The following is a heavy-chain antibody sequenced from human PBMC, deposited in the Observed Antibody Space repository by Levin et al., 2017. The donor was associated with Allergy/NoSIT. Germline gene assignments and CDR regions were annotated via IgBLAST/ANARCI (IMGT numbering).Heavy chain of an antibody. CDR3: ARDPPIPWVRGELTNYFDY. Sequence: GGSLRLSCAASGFTFSSYAMHWVRQAPGKGLEWVAVISYDGSNKYYADSVKGRFTISRDNSKNTLYLQMNSLRAEDTAVYYCARDPPIPWVRGELTNYFDYWGQGTLVTVSS. D-gene: IGHD3-10*01. CDR1: GFTFSSYA. V-gene: IGHV3-30*04. J-gene: IGHJ4*02. CDR2: ISYDGSNK.